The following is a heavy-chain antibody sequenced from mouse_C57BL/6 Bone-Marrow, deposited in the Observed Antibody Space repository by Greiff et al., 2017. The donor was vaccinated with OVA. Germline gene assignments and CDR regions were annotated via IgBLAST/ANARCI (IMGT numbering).Heavy chain of an antibody. V-gene: IGHV1-81*01. CDR2: IYPRSGNT. J-gene: IGHJ2*01. D-gene: IGHD2-2*01. Sequence: QVHVKQSGAELARPGASVKLSCKASGYTFTSYGISWVKQRTGQGLEWIGEIYPRSGNTYYNEKFKGKATLTADKSSSTAYMELRSLTSEDSAVYFCARKDLLWLRRGFDYWGQGTTLTVSS. CDR1: GYTFTSYG. CDR3: ARKDLLWLRRGFDY.